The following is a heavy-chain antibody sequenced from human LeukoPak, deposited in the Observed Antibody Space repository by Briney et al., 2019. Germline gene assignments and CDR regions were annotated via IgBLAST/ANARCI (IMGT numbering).Heavy chain of an antibody. V-gene: IGHV3-30-3*01. Sequence: GGSLRLSCAVSGFIFSNYAMHWVRQAPGKGLEWVAVISYDGSNKYYADSLKGRFTISRDNSKNTLYLQMNSLRAEDTAVYFCARDPLLSHQRGYFDSWGQGTLVTVSS. J-gene: IGHJ4*02. CDR1: GFIFSNYA. D-gene: IGHD3-10*01. CDR2: ISYDGSNK. CDR3: ARDPLLSHQRGYFDS.